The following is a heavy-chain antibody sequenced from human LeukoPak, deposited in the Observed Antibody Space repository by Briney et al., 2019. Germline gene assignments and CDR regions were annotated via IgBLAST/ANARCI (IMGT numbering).Heavy chain of an antibody. Sequence: PGGSLRLSCAASGFTFSSYAMHWVRQAPGKGLEWVGFIRSKAYGGTTEYAASVKGRFTISRDDSKSIAYLQMNSLKTEDTAVYYCTRDLYYDFWSGYYGMDVWGQGTTVTVSS. CDR3: TRDLYYDFWSGYYGMDV. CDR1: GFTFSSYA. D-gene: IGHD3-3*01. V-gene: IGHV3-49*04. CDR2: IRSKAYGGTT. J-gene: IGHJ6*02.